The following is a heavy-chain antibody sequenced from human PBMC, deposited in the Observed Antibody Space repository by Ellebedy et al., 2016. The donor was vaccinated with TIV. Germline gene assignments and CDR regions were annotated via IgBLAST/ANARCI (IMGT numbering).Heavy chain of an antibody. V-gene: IGHV3-30*04. CDR2: PSHDGGHE. Sequence: GESLKISXAASGFTFNSFAMHWVRQAPGMGLEWVAIPSHDGGHEYYADSVKGRFTISRDNSQKTLLLHMNGLTAADTAVYYYARDIVPDRSGRRLVSWGQGTLVTVSS. CDR3: ARDIVPDRSGRRLVS. J-gene: IGHJ5*02. D-gene: IGHD3-22*01. CDR1: GFTFNSFA.